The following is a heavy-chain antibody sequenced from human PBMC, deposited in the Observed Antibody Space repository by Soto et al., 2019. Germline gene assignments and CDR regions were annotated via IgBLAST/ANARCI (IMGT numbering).Heavy chain of an antibody. CDR1: GYTFNNYD. D-gene: IGHD6-25*01. CDR2: VNPNSGNT. V-gene: IGHV1-8*02. Sequence: QVQLVQSGAEVKRPGASVRVSCKASGYTFNNYDIMWVRQAAGQGLEWMGWVNPNSGNTGYAQRFLGRVTLTRDTSIRTAYMELISLTSEDTAVYYCARGRRANFAPWGQGALVTVS. CDR3: ARGRRANFAP. J-gene: IGHJ5*02.